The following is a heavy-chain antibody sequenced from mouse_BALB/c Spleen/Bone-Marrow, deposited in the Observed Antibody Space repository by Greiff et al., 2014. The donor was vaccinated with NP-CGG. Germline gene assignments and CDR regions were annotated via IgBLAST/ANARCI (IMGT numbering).Heavy chain of an antibody. CDR3: ARLGYYGGFAY. CDR1: GFDFSGFW. D-gene: IGHD2-3*01. CDR2: INPDSSTI. V-gene: IGHV4-1*02. Sequence: EVQVVESGGGLVQPGGSLKLSCAASGFDFSGFWMGWVRQAPGKGLEWIGEINPDSSTINYTPSLKDRFIISRDNAKNTLYLQMSKVRSEDTALHYCARLGYYGGFAYWGQGTLVTVSA. J-gene: IGHJ3*01.